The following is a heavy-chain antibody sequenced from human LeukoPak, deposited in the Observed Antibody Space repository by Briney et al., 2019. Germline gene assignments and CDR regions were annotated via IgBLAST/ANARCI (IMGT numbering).Heavy chain of an antibody. Sequence: ASVKVSCKASGYTFTSYGISWVRQAPGQGLEWMGWISAYNGNTNYAQKLQGRVTMTTDTSTSTAYMELRSLRSDDTAVYYCARAPYYYSDSSGYYYFDYWGQGTLVTVSS. J-gene: IGHJ4*02. CDR3: ARAPYYYSDSSGYYYFDY. CDR1: GYTFTSYG. D-gene: IGHD3-22*01. V-gene: IGHV1-18*01. CDR2: ISAYNGNT.